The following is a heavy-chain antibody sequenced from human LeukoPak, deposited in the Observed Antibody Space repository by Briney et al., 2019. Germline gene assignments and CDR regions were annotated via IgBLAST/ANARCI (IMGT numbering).Heavy chain of an antibody. CDR2: IWYDGSNR. J-gene: IGHJ3*02. Sequence: PGGSLRLSCAASGSTFSSYGMHWVRQAPGKGLEWVAVIWYDGSNRYYADSVKGRFTISRDNSKNTLYLQMNSLRAEDTAVYYCARGEYSSSWGYDAFDIWGQGTMVTVSS. V-gene: IGHV3-33*01. CDR1: GSTFSSYG. D-gene: IGHD6-6*01. CDR3: ARGEYSSSWGYDAFDI.